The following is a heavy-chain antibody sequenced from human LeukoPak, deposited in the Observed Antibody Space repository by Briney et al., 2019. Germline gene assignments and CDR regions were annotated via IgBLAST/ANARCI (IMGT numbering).Heavy chain of an antibody. CDR2: INSDGSST. J-gene: IGHJ3*02. CDR3: STGSRHAFDI. V-gene: IGHV3-74*01. Sequence: GGSLRLSCAASGFTFSSYWMHWARQVPGKGLVWVSRINSDGSSTSYADSVKGRFTISRDNAKNTLYVQMNSLRAEDTAVYYCSTGSRHAFDIWGRGTMVTVSS. CDR1: GFTFSSYW. D-gene: IGHD1-14*01.